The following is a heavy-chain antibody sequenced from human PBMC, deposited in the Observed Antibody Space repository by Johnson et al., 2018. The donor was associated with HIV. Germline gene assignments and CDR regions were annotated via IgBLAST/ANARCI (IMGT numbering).Heavy chain of an antibody. V-gene: IGHV3-20*04. D-gene: IGHD6-6*01. Sequence: MQLVESGGGVVRPGGSLRLSCAASGFTFDDYGMSWVHQAPGKGLEWVSGINWNGGSTGYADSVKGRFTISRDNAKNSLYLQMNSLRAEDTALYYCARGRIAARPHAFDIWGQGTMVTVSS. CDR1: GFTFDDYG. J-gene: IGHJ3*02. CDR3: ARGRIAARPHAFDI. CDR2: INWNGGST.